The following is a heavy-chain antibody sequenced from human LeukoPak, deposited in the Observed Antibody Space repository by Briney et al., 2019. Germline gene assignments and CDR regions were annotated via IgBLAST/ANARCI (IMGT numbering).Heavy chain of an antibody. D-gene: IGHD3-3*01. CDR3: ARDDDLWGDRAFDI. J-gene: IGHJ3*02. V-gene: IGHV3-53*01. CDR2: IYSGGST. Sequence: GGSLRLSCAASGFTVSSNYMSWDRQAPGKGLEWVSVIYSGGSTYYADSVKGRFTISRDNSKNTLYLQMNSLRAVDTAVYYCARDDDLWGDRAFDIWGQGTMVTVSS. CDR1: GFTVSSNY.